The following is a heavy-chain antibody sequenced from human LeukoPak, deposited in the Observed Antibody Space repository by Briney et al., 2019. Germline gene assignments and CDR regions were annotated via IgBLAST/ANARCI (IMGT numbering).Heavy chain of an antibody. Sequence: TSETLSLTCTVSGGSISSSSYYWGWTRQPPGKGLEWIGSIYYSGSTYYNPSLKSRVTISVDTSKNQFSPKLSSVTAADTAVYYCARDRDILTGYYIREIDYWGQGTLVTVSS. CDR3: ARDRDILTGYYIREIDY. CDR2: IYYSGST. D-gene: IGHD3-9*01. V-gene: IGHV4-39*07. J-gene: IGHJ4*02. CDR1: GGSISSSSYY.